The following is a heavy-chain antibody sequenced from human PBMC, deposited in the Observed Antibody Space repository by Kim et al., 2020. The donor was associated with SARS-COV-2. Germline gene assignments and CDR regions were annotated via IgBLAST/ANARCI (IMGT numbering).Heavy chain of an antibody. CDR1: GFTFSSYA. V-gene: IGHV3-23*01. J-gene: IGHJ6*02. CDR3: AKAGEMVQGIDYGMDV. D-gene: IGHD3-10*01. CDR2: ISGSGGST. Sequence: GGSLRLSCAASGFTFSSYAMSWVRQAPGKGLEWVSAISGSGGSTYYADSVKGRFTISRDNSKNTLYLQMNSLRAEDTAVYYCAKAGEMVQGIDYGMDVWGQGTTVTVSS.